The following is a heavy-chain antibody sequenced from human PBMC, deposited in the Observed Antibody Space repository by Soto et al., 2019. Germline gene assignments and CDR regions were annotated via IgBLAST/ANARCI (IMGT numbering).Heavy chain of an antibody. CDR1: GFAFRSYN. J-gene: IGHJ4*02. D-gene: IGHD2-15*01. V-gene: IGHV3-21*01. Sequence: PGGSPTLSCGASGFAFRSYNMNWVRQAPGKGLEWVASISSGSSNIYYADSVKGRFTISRDNAKNSLYLQMDSLRAEDSAVYYCASTTVVAATFDFWGQGTLVTVSS. CDR2: ISSGSSNI. CDR3: ASTTVVAATFDF.